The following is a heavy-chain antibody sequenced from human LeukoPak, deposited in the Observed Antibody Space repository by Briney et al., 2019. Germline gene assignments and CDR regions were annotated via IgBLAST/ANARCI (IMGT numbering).Heavy chain of an antibody. Sequence: KSSETLSLTCAVSGDSFSSHSWTWIRQSPGTGLEWIGYTSHIGRTNYNPSLKSRVTISIDTSKNQFSLKLRSVTAADTAVYYCARDLVTVTKGFDIWGQGTMVSVSS. J-gene: IGHJ3*02. CDR2: TSHIGRT. V-gene: IGHV4-59*11. D-gene: IGHD4-17*01. CDR1: GDSFSSHS. CDR3: ARDLVTVTKGFDI.